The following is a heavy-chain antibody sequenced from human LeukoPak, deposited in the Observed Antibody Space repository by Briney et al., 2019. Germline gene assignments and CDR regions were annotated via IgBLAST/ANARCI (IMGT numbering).Heavy chain of an antibody. CDR1: GYTFTSYG. CDR3: ARYGTVTTDFDY. CDR2: NNPNSGGT. J-gene: IGHJ4*02. Sequence: ASVKVSCKASGYTFTSYGISWVRQAPGRGLEWMGWNNPNSGGTFYAQKFQGRVSMTRDTSISTAYMELNRLRSDDTAVYYCARYGTVTTDFDYWGQGTLVTVSS. V-gene: IGHV1-2*02. D-gene: IGHD4-17*01.